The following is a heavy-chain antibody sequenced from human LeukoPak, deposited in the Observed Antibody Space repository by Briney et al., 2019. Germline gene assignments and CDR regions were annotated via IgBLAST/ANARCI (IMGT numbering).Heavy chain of an antibody. Sequence: ASVKVSCKVSGYTLTELSMHWVRQAPGKGLEWMGGIDPEDGETIYAQKFQGRVTMTTDTSTSIAYMELRSLRSDDTAVYYCARPMGWLPADWAFDYWGQGTLVTVSS. J-gene: IGHJ4*02. CDR1: GYTLTELS. D-gene: IGHD5-12*01. V-gene: IGHV1-24*01. CDR2: IDPEDGET. CDR3: ARPMGWLPADWAFDY.